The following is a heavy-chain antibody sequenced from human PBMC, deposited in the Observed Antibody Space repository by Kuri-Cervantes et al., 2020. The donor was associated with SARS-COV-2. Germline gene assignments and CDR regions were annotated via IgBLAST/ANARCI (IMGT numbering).Heavy chain of an antibody. V-gene: IGHV1-18*01. Sequence: ASVKVSCKASGYTFTSYGISWVRQAPGQGLGWMGWISAYNGNTNYAQKLQGRVTMTTDTSTGTAHMELRSLTSEDTAVYYCGSTIAVAGVGVYYHLDVWGKGTTVTVSS. CDR2: ISAYNGNT. CDR1: GYTFTSYG. J-gene: IGHJ6*03. D-gene: IGHD6-19*01. CDR3: GSTIAVAGVGVYYHLDV.